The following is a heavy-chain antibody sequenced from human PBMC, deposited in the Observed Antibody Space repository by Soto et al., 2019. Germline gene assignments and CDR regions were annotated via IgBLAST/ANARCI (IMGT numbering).Heavy chain of an antibody. D-gene: IGHD3-16*01. CDR3: AGGGVY. CDR2: IHHTGST. CDR1: GGSISSGDW. Sequence: QVQLQESGPGLVKPSGTLSLTCAVSGGSISSGDWWSWVRQPPGKGLEWIGEIHHTGSTKYNPSLKGRVTIAVDKSENQFSLKLSSVTAADTAVYYCAGGGVYWGQGTLVTVSS. J-gene: IGHJ4*02. V-gene: IGHV4-4*02.